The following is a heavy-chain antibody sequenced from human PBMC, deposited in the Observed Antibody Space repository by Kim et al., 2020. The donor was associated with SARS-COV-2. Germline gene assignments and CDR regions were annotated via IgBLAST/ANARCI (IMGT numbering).Heavy chain of an antibody. CDR3: AKDIDGSGEYYFDY. J-gene: IGHJ4*02. CDR1: GFTFGDYA. Sequence: GGSLRLSCAASGFTFGDYAMHWVRQAPGKGLEWVSGISWNSGSIGYADSVKGRFTISRDNAKNSLYLQMNSLRAEDTALYYCAKDIDGSGEYYFDYWGQGTLVTVSS. D-gene: IGHD3-16*01. CDR2: ISWNSGSI. V-gene: IGHV3-9*01.